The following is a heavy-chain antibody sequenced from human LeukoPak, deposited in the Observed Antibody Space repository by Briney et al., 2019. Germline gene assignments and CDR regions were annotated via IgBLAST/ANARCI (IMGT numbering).Heavy chain of an antibody. V-gene: IGHV1-2*02. J-gene: IGHJ4*02. Sequence: GASVKVSCKASGYSFTDYYMHWVRQAPGQGLEWMGWINPNNGGTNYAQKLQGRVTMTTDTSTSTAYMELRSLRSDDTAVYYCARHGGVAAFDYWGQGTLVTVSS. D-gene: IGHD6-19*01. CDR3: ARHGGVAAFDY. CDR1: GYSFTDYY. CDR2: INPNNGGT.